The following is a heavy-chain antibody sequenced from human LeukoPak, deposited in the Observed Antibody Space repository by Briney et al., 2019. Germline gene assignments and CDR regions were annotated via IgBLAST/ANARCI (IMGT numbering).Heavy chain of an antibody. D-gene: IGHD3-3*01. CDR3: ARGRYYDFWSGYFPRAHFDY. V-gene: IGHV4-34*01. CDR1: GGSFSGYY. CDR2: INHSGST. J-gene: IGHJ4*02. Sequence: PSETLSLTCAVYGGSFSGYYWSWIRQPPGKGLEWIGEINHSGSTNYNPSLKSRVTISVDTSKHQFSLKLSSVTAADTAVYYCARGRYYDFWSGYFPRAHFDYWGQGTLVTVSS.